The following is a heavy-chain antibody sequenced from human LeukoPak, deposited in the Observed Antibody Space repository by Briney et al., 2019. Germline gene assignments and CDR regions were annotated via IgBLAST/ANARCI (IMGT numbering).Heavy chain of an antibody. V-gene: IGHV1-46*01. D-gene: IGHD3-16*02. Sequence: ASVKVSCKASGYTFTSYYMHWVRQAPGQGLEWMGIINPSGGSTSYAQKFQGRVTMTRDMSTSTVYMELSSLRSEDTAVYYCAREPLMITFGGVIVINSANAFDIWGQGTMVTVSP. CDR2: INPSGGST. CDR1: GYTFTSYY. CDR3: AREPLMITFGGVIVINSANAFDI. J-gene: IGHJ3*02.